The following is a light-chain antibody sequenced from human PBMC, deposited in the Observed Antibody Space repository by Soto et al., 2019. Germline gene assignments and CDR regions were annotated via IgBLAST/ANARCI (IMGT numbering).Light chain of an antibody. CDR3: QQYDNSPIT. V-gene: IGKV3D-15*02. CDR1: QSLTTD. CDR2: GAS. Sequence: EIVMTQSPATLSVSPGERATFSCWSSQSLTTDLAWYQQRPGQAPRLLIYGASTRATGIPDRFSGSGSGTDFTLTISRLEPEDFAVYYCQQYDNSPITFGQGTRLEIK. J-gene: IGKJ5*01.